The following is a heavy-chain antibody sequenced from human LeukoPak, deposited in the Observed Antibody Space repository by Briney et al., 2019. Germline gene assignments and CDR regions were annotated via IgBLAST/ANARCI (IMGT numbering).Heavy chain of an antibody. CDR1: GGSVSSGNYF. Sequence: SETLSLTCTVSGGSVSSGNYFCSWIPQPPGKVLEWFGYFNYSGVTKYCPSLQGRVTMSVYKAQNQFSLKLTSVIAVDTAMYYCARGWLSSYSSGQSFCYGMDVWGQGTTVTVSS. CDR2: FNYSGVT. CDR3: ARGWLSSYSSGQSFCYGMDV. V-gene: IGHV4-61*01. J-gene: IGHJ6*02. D-gene: IGHD6-19*01.